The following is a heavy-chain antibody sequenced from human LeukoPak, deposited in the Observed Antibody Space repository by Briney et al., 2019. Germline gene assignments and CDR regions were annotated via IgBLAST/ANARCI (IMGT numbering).Heavy chain of an antibody. CDR1: GFTVSSNY. CDR3: ARDERVVVPAASGDYYYGMDV. V-gene: IGHV3-66*01. D-gene: IGHD2-2*01. CDR2: IYSGGST. Sequence: GGSPRLSCAASGFTVSSNYMSWVRQAPGKGLEWISVIYSGGSTYYADSVKGRFTISRDNSKNTLYLQMNSLRAEDTAVYYCARDERVVVPAASGDYYYGMDVWGQGTTVTVSS. J-gene: IGHJ6*02.